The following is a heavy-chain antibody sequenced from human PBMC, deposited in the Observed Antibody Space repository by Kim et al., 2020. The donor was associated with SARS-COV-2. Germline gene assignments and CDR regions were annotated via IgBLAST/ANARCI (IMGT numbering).Heavy chain of an antibody. V-gene: IGHV1-2*02. CDR1: GYPFIDYY. D-gene: IGHD6-13*01. CDR3: ARESELATAGTGNADF. J-gene: IGHJ4*02. Sequence: ASVKVSCRVSGYPFIDYYIHWLRQAPGQGLEWMGWNHPKSGGTNSAQKFRGRVTMTRDTSISTAYMELSGLGFDDTAVYYCARESELATAGTGNADFWGQGTLVTVSS. CDR2: NHPKSGGT.